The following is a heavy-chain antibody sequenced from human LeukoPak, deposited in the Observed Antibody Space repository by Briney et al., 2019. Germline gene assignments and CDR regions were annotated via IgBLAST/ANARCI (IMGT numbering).Heavy chain of an antibody. CDR3: ARDRVDYVDVFDI. CDR2: IYYTGST. CDR1: GGSINSYY. Sequence: PSETLSLTCTVSGGSINSYYWSWIRQPPGKGLEWLGYIYYTGSTNYNPSLTGRVTISLHTSKNQFSLSLASVTAAHTAASYCARDRVDYVDVFDIWGEGTMVTVSS. D-gene: IGHD4-17*01. V-gene: IGHV4-59*01. J-gene: IGHJ3*02.